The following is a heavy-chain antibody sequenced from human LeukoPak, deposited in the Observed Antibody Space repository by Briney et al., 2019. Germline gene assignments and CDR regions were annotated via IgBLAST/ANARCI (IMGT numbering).Heavy chain of an antibody. D-gene: IGHD6-6*01. CDR2: INPNSGGT. CDR3: AIEYSSTYDAFDI. Sequence: ASVKVSCKASGYTFTGYYMHWVRQAPGQGLEWMGWINPNSGGTNYAQKFQGRVTITTDESTSTAYMELSSLRSEDTAVYYCAIEYSSTYDAFDIWGQGTMVTVSS. J-gene: IGHJ3*02. V-gene: IGHV1-2*02. CDR1: GYTFTGYY.